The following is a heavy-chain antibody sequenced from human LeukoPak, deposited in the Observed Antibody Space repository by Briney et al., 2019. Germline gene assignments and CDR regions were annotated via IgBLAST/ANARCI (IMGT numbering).Heavy chain of an antibody. CDR2: INHSGST. CDR3: ARGRSGRVVQYYYYMDV. CDR1: GGSFSGYY. D-gene: IGHD2-2*01. Sequence: PSETLSLTCAVYGGSFSGYYWSWIRQPPGKGLEWIGEINHSGSTNYNPSLKSRVTISVDTSKNQFSLKLSSVTAADTAVYYCARGRSGRVVQYYYYMDVWGKGTTVTVSS. V-gene: IGHV4-34*01. J-gene: IGHJ6*03.